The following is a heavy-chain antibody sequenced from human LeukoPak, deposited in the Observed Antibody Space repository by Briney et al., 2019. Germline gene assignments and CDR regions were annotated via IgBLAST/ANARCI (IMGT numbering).Heavy chain of an antibody. CDR2: ISSGGST. V-gene: IGHV3-53*01. Sequence: PGGSLRLSCAASGFTFSSSAMSWVRQAPGKGLEWVSVISSGGSTYYADSVKGRFTISRDNSKNTLYLQMNSLRAEDTAVYYCARDSREGVNYWGVYFDYWGQGTLVTVSS. CDR3: ARDSREGVNYWGVYFDY. D-gene: IGHD7-27*01. CDR1: GFTFSSSA. J-gene: IGHJ4*02.